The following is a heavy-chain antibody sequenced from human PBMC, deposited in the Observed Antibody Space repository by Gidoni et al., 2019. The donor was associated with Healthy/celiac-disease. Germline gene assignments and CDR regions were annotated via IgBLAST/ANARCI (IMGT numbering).Heavy chain of an antibody. Sequence: EVQLVESGGGLVQPGRSLRLSCAASGFTFDDYALHWVRQAPGKCLEWVSGISWNSGSIGYADSVKGRFTISRDNAKNSLYLQMNSLRAEDTALYYCAKPARGYYGSGSDYPDSAFDIWGQGTMVTVSS. V-gene: IGHV3-9*01. D-gene: IGHD3-10*01. J-gene: IGHJ3*02. CDR3: AKPARGYYGSGSDYPDSAFDI. CDR1: GFTFDDYA. CDR2: ISWNSGSI.